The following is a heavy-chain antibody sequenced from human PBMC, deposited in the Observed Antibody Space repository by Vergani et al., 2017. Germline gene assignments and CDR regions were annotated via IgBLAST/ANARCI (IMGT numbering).Heavy chain of an antibody. Sequence: VHLVESGGGVVQPGRSLRLSCVVSGFTSSYYGMHWVRQAPGKGLEWVAGISYDGTQKYYADSVKGRITISSDNSKSTLYLQMNSLRTEDTAVYYCSTKSCGTPGCQIGYFREWGQGTLVTVSS. CDR1: GFTSSYYG. D-gene: IGHD1-1*01. V-gene: IGHV3-30*03. CDR2: ISYDGTQK. J-gene: IGHJ1*01. CDR3: STKSCGTPGCQIGYFRE.